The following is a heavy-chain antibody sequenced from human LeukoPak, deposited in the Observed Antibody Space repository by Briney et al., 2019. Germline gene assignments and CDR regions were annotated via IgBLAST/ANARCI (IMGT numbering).Heavy chain of an antibody. Sequence: GGSLRLSCAASGFTFSSYGMHWVRQAPGRGLEGVAIVWYDGSKKYYSDSVKGRFTISRDNSKNTLYLQMNSLRAEDTAVYYCAKGTYCSGDNCYPRFDYWGQGTLVTVSS. J-gene: IGHJ4*02. CDR2: VWYDGSKK. D-gene: IGHD2-15*01. CDR1: GFTFSSYG. V-gene: IGHV3-30*02. CDR3: AKGTYCSGDNCYPRFDY.